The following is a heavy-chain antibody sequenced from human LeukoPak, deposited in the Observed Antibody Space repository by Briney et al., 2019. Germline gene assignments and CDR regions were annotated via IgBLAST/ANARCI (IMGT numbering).Heavy chain of an antibody. CDR1: GFTFSDYY. CDR3: ARVSLGRGEYIRFGRNRYYFDY. J-gene: IGHJ4*02. Sequence: GGSLRLSCAASGFTFSDYYMSWLRQAPGKGLEWVSYISSSGSTIYYADSVKGRFTISRDNAKNSLYLQMNSLRAEDTAVYYCARVSLGRGEYIRFGRNRYYFDYWGQGTLVTVSS. D-gene: IGHD7-27*01. CDR2: ISSSGSTI. V-gene: IGHV3-11*01.